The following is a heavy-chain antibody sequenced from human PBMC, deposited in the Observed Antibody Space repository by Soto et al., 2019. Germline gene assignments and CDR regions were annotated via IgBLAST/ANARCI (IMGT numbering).Heavy chain of an antibody. CDR2: IIPLFGTP. CDR1: GVTFSTSG. CDR3: ARVSPSICGGGNCYRLDSYFDS. D-gene: IGHD2-21*01. J-gene: IGHJ4*03. Sequence: QVPLVQSGAEVKKPGSSLKVSCKTSGVTFSTSGISWVRQGPGQGLEWMGGIIPLFGTPKYARKFQGRVSTTADDSATTTYLALSVLSAAATAIYDCARVSPSICGGGNCYRLDSYFDSWGQGYQVVVSS. V-gene: IGHV1-69*01.